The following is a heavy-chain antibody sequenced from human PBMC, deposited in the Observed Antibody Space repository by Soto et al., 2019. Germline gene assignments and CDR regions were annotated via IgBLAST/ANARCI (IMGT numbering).Heavy chain of an antibody. CDR2: INHSGST. Sequence: LSLTCAVYGGSFSGYYWSWIRQPPGKGLEWIGEINHSGSTNYNPSLKSRVTISVDTSKNQFSLKLSSVTAADTAVYYCARGIFYCGGDCYSNSVAPFDYWGQGTLVTVSS. J-gene: IGHJ4*02. CDR3: ARGIFYCGGDCYSNSVAPFDY. CDR1: GGSFSGYY. D-gene: IGHD2-21*02. V-gene: IGHV4-34*01.